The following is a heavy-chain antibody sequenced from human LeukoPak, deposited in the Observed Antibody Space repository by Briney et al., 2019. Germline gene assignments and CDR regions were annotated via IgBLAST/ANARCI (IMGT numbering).Heavy chain of an antibody. Sequence: PSETLSLTCTVSGGSISSSSYSWGWIRQPPGKGLEWIGSIYYSGSTYYNPSLKSRVTISVDTSKNQFSLKLSSVTAADTAVYYCAREGPHEYQLLSIIGVSKYFDYWGQGTLVTVSS. CDR1: GGSISSSSYS. D-gene: IGHD2-2*01. CDR2: IYYSGST. J-gene: IGHJ4*02. CDR3: AREGPHEYQLLSIIGVSKYFDY. V-gene: IGHV4-39*07.